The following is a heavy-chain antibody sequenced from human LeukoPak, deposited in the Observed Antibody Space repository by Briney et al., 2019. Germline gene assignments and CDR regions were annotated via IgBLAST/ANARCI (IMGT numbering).Heavy chain of an antibody. CDR1: GFTFSSYA. Sequence: GGSLRLSCAASGFTFSSYAMHWVRQAPGKGLEWVAVISYDGSNKYYADSVKGQFTISRDNSKNTLYLQMNSLRAEDTAVYYCARERGLADAFDIWGQGTMVTVSS. J-gene: IGHJ3*02. CDR3: ARERGLADAFDI. V-gene: IGHV3-30*04. CDR2: ISYDGSNK. D-gene: IGHD2-15*01.